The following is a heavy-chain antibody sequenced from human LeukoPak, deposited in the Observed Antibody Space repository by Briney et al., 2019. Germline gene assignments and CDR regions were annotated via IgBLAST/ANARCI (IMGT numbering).Heavy chain of an antibody. CDR2: ISSSGSTI. CDR1: GFTFSSYE. J-gene: IGHJ6*03. Sequence: GGSLRLSCAASGFTFSSYEMNWVRQAPGKGLEGVSYISSSGSTIYYADSVKGRFTISRDNAKNSLYLQMNSLRAEDTAVYYCARDGRGYSYGGLYYYYYMDVWGKGTTVTVSS. CDR3: ARDGRGYSYGGLYYYYYMDV. V-gene: IGHV3-48*03. D-gene: IGHD5-18*01.